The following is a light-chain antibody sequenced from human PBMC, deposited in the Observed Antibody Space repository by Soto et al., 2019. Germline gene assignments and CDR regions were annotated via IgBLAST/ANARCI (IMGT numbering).Light chain of an antibody. CDR3: SSYRSSSTLDYV. Sequence: QSVLTQPASVSGSPGRSITISCTGTSSDGGGYNYVSWYQQHPGKAPKLIIYGVSNRPSGVSNRFSGSKSGNTASLTISGLQAEDEADYYCSSYRSSSTLDYVFGTGTKVTV. V-gene: IGLV2-14*01. CDR1: SSDGGGYNY. CDR2: GVS. J-gene: IGLJ1*01.